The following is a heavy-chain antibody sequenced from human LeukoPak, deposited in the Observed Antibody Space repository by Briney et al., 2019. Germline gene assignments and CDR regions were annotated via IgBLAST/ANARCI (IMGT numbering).Heavy chain of an antibody. D-gene: IGHD2-2*01. Sequence: GASVKVSCKASGASFSSYTISWVRQAPGQGLEWVGGIIAVFGATNYAQNFQGRVTMTTAESSSTAYMELSSLTSEDTAVYYCAASNRALVVPASIKGEFGKSALYNYYMDVWGTGTTVTVSS. CDR3: AASNRALVVPASIKGEFGKSALYNYYMDV. CDR2: IIAVFGAT. CDR1: GASFSSYT. V-gene: IGHV1-69*05. J-gene: IGHJ6*03.